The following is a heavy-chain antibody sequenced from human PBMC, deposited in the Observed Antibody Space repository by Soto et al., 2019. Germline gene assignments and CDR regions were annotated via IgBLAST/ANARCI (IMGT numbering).Heavy chain of an antibody. CDR1: GFSLSNARMG. CDR2: IFSNDEK. J-gene: IGHJ4*02. Sequence: SGPTLVNPPETLTLTCTVSGFSLSNARMGVSWIRQPPGKALEWLAHIFSNDEKSYSTSLKSRLTISKDTSKSQVVLTMTNMDPVDTATYYCARGVDTAMDFDYWGQGTLVTVSS. D-gene: IGHD5-18*01. V-gene: IGHV2-26*01. CDR3: ARGVDTAMDFDY.